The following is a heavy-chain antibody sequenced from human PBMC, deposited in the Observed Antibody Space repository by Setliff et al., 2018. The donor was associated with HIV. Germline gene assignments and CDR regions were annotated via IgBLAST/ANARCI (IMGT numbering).Heavy chain of an antibody. V-gene: IGHV5-51*01. J-gene: IGHJ4*02. D-gene: IGHD6-19*01. CDR3: ARHPVAGTPYYFDS. Sequence: PGESLKISCKGSGYSFISYWIGWVRQMPGKGLEWMGIIYPGDSNTKYSPSFQGHVSISVDKSITTAYLQWSSLQASDTAIYYCARHPVAGTPYYFDSWGQGTLVTVSS. CDR1: GYSFISYW. CDR2: IYPGDSNT.